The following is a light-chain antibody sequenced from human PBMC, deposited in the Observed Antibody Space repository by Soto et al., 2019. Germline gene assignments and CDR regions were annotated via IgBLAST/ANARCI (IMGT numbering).Light chain of an antibody. J-gene: IGLJ1*01. CDR3: SSYTSSSTL. Sequence: ALTQPASVSGSPGQSITISCTGTSSDVGSYNYVSWYQQHPGKAPKLMIYEVSDRPSGISSRFSGSKSGNTASLTISGLQTEDEADYYCSSYTSSSTLFGTGTKLTVL. CDR1: SSDVGSYNY. CDR2: EVS. V-gene: IGLV2-14*01.